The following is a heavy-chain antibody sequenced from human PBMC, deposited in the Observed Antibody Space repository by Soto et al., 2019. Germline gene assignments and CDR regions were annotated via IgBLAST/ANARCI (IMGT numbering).Heavy chain of an antibody. CDR2: IYYSGST. CDR1: GGSISRGGYY. D-gene: IGHD3-16*01. J-gene: IGHJ3*02. Sequence: SETLSLTCTVSGGSISRGGYYGSWIRQHPGKGLEWIGYIYYSGSTYYNPSLKSRVTISVDTSKNQFSLKLSSVTAADTAVYYCARDSRLYDYIWGSYDRRDAFAISRQGTMVTVSS. CDR3: ARDSRLYDYIWGSYDRRDAFAI. V-gene: IGHV4-31*03.